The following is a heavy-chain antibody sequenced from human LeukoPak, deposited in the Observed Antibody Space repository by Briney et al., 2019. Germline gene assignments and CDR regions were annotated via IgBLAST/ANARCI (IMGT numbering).Heavy chain of an antibody. D-gene: IGHD2-21*02. CDR1: GGSISTNNW. J-gene: IGHJ4*02. Sequence: PSETLSLTCLVSGGSISTNNWWSWVRQSPGKGLEWIGEMYHSGNTNYNPSLKSRVVISVDKSKNQFSLKLTSVTAADTAVYFRARDLGTAGRPNDNWGQGILVTVSS. CDR3: ARDLGTAGRPNDN. CDR2: MYHSGNT. V-gene: IGHV4-4*02.